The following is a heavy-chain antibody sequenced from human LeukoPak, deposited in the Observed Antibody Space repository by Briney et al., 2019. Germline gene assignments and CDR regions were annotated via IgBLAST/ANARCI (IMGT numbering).Heavy chain of an antibody. D-gene: IGHD6-13*01. Sequence: SVKVSCKASGGTFSSYAISWVRQAPGQGLEWMGGIIPIFGTANYAQKFQGRVTITTDESTSTAYMELSSLRSEDTAVYYCATSGYSSSWDYVAFDIWGQGTMVTVSS. V-gene: IGHV1-69*05. CDR1: GGTFSSYA. J-gene: IGHJ3*02. CDR3: ATSGYSSSWDYVAFDI. CDR2: IIPIFGTA.